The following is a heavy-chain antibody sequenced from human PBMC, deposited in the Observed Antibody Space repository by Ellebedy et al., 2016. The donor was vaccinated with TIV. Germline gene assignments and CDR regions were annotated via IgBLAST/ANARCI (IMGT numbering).Heavy chain of an antibody. Sequence: GGSLRLSCAASRFSFSSYWMSWVRQSPGKGLEWVANINQDGSDKYYVDSVKGRFTISRDNAKNSLFLLMNSLSAEDTAVYYCAADGSYGDYLSPAHAFEIWGQGTKVTVSS. D-gene: IGHD4-17*01. CDR3: AADGSYGDYLSPAHAFEI. CDR1: RFSFSSYW. V-gene: IGHV3-7*01. J-gene: IGHJ3*02. CDR2: INQDGSDK.